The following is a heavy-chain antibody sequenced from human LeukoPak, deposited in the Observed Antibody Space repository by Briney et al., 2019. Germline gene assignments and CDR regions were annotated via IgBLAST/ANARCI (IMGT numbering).Heavy chain of an antibody. V-gene: IGHV4-59*08. J-gene: IGHJ3*02. CDR1: GGSISSYY. CDR3: ARVGLRSSSWYGGDAFDI. D-gene: IGHD6-13*01. Sequence: PSETLSLTCTVSGGSISSYYWSWIRQPPGKGLEWIGYIYYSGSTNYNPSLKSRVTISVDTSKNQFSLKLSSVTAADTAVYYCARVGLRSSSWYGGDAFDIWGQGTMVTVSS. CDR2: IYYSGST.